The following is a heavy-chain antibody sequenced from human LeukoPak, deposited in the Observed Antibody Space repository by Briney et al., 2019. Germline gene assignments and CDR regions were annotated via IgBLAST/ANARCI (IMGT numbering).Heavy chain of an antibody. Sequence: SETLSLTCTVSGGSISSSSYYWGWIRQPPGKGLEWIGSIYYSGSTYYNPSLKSRVTISVDTSKNQFSLKLSSVTAADTAVYYCARDRTEYSSGLNAFDIWGQGTMVTVSS. CDR2: IYYSGST. CDR3: ARDRTEYSSGLNAFDI. V-gene: IGHV4-39*07. CDR1: GGSISSSSYY. D-gene: IGHD6-19*01. J-gene: IGHJ3*02.